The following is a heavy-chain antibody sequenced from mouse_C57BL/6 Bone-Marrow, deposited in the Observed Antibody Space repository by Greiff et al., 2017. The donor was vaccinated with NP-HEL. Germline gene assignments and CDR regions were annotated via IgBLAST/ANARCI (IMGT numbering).Heavy chain of an antibody. J-gene: IGHJ3*01. Sequence: EVQLVESGGDLVKPGGSLKLSCAASGFTFSSYGMSWVRQTPDKRLEWVATISSGGSYTYYPDSVKGRFTISRDNAKNTLYLQMSSLKAEDTAMYYCARHGGFAYWGQGTLVTVSA. V-gene: IGHV5-6*01. CDR1: GFTFSSYG. CDR3: ARHGGFAY. CDR2: ISSGGSYT.